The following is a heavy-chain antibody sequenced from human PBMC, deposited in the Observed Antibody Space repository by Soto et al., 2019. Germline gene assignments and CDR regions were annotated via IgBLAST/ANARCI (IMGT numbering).Heavy chain of an antibody. Sequence: QVQLQESGPGLVKPSQTLSLTCTVSGGSISSGGYYWSWLRQHPGKGLEWIGYIYYSGSTYCNPYLKRRVTISVDTSKNQFSLKLSCVTAADTAVYYCARGYYDYVWGSYSGYGRYFDLWGRGTLVTVSS. D-gene: IGHD3-16*01. CDR1: GGSISSGGYY. V-gene: IGHV4-31*03. CDR3: ARGYYDYVWGSYSGYGRYFDL. CDR2: IYYSGST. J-gene: IGHJ2*01.